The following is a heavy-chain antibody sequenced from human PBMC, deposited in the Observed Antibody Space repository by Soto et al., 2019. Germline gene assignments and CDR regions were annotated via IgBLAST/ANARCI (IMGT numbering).Heavy chain of an antibody. CDR3: ARGYCSGGSCYSVDY. Sequence: EVQLVASGGGLVKPGGSLRLSCAASGFTFSSYTMNWVRQAPGKGLEWVSSISSSSSYIYYADSVKGRFTISRDNAKNSLYLQMNSLRAEDTAVYYCARGYCSGGSCYSVDYWGQGTLVTVSS. CDR1: GFTFSSYT. J-gene: IGHJ4*02. D-gene: IGHD2-15*01. CDR2: ISSSSSYI. V-gene: IGHV3-21*01.